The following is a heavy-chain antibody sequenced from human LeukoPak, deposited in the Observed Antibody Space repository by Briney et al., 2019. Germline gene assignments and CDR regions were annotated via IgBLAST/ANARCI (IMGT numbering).Heavy chain of an antibody. Sequence: GGSVRLSCAASGFTFSSYRMNWVRQAPGKGLEWISSIISSSYIYYADSVKGRFTISRDNAKNSLYLQMNSLRAEDTAVYYCARSSRLNFDYWGQGTLVTVSS. J-gene: IGHJ4*02. CDR3: ARSSRLNFDY. V-gene: IGHV3-21*01. CDR2: IISSSYI. D-gene: IGHD6-6*01. CDR1: GFTFSSYR.